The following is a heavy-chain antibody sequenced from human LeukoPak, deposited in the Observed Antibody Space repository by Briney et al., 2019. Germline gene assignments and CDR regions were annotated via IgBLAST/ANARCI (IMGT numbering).Heavy chain of an antibody. Sequence: GGSLRLSCAASGFTFNSYAMSWVRQAPGKGLEWVSGITSGGDTYYADSVRGRFTVTRDNSKNTLYLRMNSLRAEDTAVYYCSKTNGDYYDTYGCYNDYWGQGALVTVSS. J-gene: IGHJ4*02. V-gene: IGHV3-23*01. CDR1: GFTFNSYA. CDR3: SKTNGDYYDTYGCYNDY. D-gene: IGHD3-22*01. CDR2: ITSGGDT.